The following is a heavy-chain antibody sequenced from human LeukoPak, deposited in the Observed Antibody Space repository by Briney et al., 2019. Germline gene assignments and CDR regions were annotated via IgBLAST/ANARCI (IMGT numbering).Heavy chain of an antibody. CDR3: ARGGEDIVATPLDY. V-gene: IGHV4-31*03. J-gene: IGHJ4*02. CDR1: GGSISSGGYY. CDR2: IYYSGST. Sequence: SQTLSLTCTASGGSISSGGYYWSWIRQHPGKGLEWIGYIYYSGSTYYNPSLKSRVTISVDTSKNQFSLKLSSVTAADTAVYYCARGGEDIVATPLDYWGQGTLVTVSS. D-gene: IGHD5-12*01.